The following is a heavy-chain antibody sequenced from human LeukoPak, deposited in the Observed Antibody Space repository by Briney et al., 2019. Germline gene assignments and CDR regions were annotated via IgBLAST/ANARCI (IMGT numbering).Heavy chain of an antibody. V-gene: IGHV5-51*01. J-gene: IGHJ3*02. Sequence: GESLKISCKGSGYSFTSYWIGWVRQMPGKGLEWWGIVFPGDSDTRYSPSFQGQDTFSADKSISTVYLQWSSLKASDTAMYYCARLMTTVTIRILGAFDIWGQGTMVTVSS. CDR3: ARLMTTVTIRILGAFDI. D-gene: IGHD4-17*01. CDR2: VFPGDSDT. CDR1: GYSFTSYW.